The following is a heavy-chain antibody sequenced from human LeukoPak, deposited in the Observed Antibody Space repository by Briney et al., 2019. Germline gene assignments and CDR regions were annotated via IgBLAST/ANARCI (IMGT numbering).Heavy chain of an antibody. D-gene: IGHD3-16*02. CDR1: GFTFSSYG. CDR2: IWYDGSNK. J-gene: IGHJ6*02. CDR3: ARYREMNDYVWGSYQYYYYGMDV. Sequence: GGSLRLSCAASGFTFSSYGMHWVRQAPGKGLEWVSLIWYDGSNKYYADSVKGRFTISRDNAKNSLYLQMNSLRAEDTAVYYCARYREMNDYVWGSYQYYYYGMDVWGQGTTVTVSS. V-gene: IGHV3-33*01.